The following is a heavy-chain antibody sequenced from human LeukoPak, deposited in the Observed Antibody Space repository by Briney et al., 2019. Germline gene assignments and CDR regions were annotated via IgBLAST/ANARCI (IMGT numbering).Heavy chain of an antibody. V-gene: IGHV3-30*02. CDR1: GFTFSSYS. Sequence: GGSLRLSCAASGFTFSSYSMNWVRQAPGKGLEWVAFIRYDGSNKYYADSVKGRFTISRDNSKNTLDLQMDSLRADDTAVYYCAKLVPAAIDWFDPWGQGTLVTVSS. CDR2: IRYDGSNK. D-gene: IGHD2-2*01. CDR3: AKLVPAAIDWFDP. J-gene: IGHJ5*02.